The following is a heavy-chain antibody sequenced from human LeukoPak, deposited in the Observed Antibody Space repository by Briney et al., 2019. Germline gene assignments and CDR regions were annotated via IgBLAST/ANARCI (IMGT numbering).Heavy chain of an antibody. Sequence: PGGSLRLSCAASGFTFSDYYMNWIRQAPGKGVEWVSYISSSGSNKYYADSVKGRFTISRDNAKNSVYLQMNSLRAEDTAVYYCARGGAARPDIWGQGTMVIVSS. CDR1: GFTFSDYY. V-gene: IGHV3-11*04. J-gene: IGHJ3*02. CDR3: ARGGAARPDI. CDR2: ISSSGSNK. D-gene: IGHD6-6*01.